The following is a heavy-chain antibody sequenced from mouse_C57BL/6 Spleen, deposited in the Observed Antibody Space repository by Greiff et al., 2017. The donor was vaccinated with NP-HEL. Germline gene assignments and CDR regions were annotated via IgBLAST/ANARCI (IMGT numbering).Heavy chain of an antibody. V-gene: IGHV1-82*01. CDR3: ARMGYYDYLYAMDY. D-gene: IGHD2-4*01. Sequence: QVQLQQSGPELVKPGASVKISCKASGYAFSSSWMNWVKQRPGKGLEWIGRIYPGDGDTNYNGKFKGKATLTADKSSSTAYMQLSSLTSEDSAVYFCARMGYYDYLYAMDYWGQGTSVTVSS. CDR1: GYAFSSSW. CDR2: IYPGDGDT. J-gene: IGHJ4*01.